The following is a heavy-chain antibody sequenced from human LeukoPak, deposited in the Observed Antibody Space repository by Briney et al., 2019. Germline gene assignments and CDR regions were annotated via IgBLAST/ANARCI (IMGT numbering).Heavy chain of an antibody. J-gene: IGHJ4*02. CDR2: INPNSGGT. CDR3: ARGLIPAATPFDY. V-gene: IGHV1-2*02. Sequence: ASAKVSCKASGYTFTGYYMHWVRQAPGQGLEWMGWINPNSGGTNYAQKFQGRVTMTRDTSISTAYMELSRLRPDDTAVYYCARGLIPAATPFDYWGQGTLVTVSS. D-gene: IGHD2-2*01. CDR1: GYTFTGYY.